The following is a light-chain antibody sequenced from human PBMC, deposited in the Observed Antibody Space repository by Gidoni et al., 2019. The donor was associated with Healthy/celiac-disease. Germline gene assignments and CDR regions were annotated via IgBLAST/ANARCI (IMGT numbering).Light chain of an antibody. V-gene: IGKV1-39*01. CDR2: AAS. Sequence: DIQMTQSPSSLSASVGDRVTITCRASQSISSYLNWYQQNPGKAPKLLIYAASSLQSGVPSRFSGSGYGTDFTLTISSLQPEDFATYYCQQSYSTLTFXGXTKVELK. CDR1: QSISSY. CDR3: QQSYSTLT. J-gene: IGKJ4*01.